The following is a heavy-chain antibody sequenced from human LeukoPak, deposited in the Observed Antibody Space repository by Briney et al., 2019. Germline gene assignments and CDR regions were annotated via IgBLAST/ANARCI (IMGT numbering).Heavy chain of an antibody. CDR2: ITSSSTYI. V-gene: IGHV3-21*01. Sequence: GGSLRLSCAVSGFTFSSSNMNWVRQAPGKGLEWVSSITSSSTYIYYADAVKGRFTISRDNARNSLYLQMNSLRAEDTAVYYCARDRAAGAFDYWGQGTLVTVSS. D-gene: IGHD6-19*01. J-gene: IGHJ4*02. CDR1: GFTFSSSN. CDR3: ARDRAAGAFDY.